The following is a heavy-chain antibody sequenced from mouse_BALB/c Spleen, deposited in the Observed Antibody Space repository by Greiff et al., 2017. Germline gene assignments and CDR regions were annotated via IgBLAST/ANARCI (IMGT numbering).Heavy chain of an antibody. V-gene: IGHV2-2*02. J-gene: IGHJ4*01. CDR3: ARDEDYAMDY. CDR1: GFSLTSYG. CDR2: IWSGGST. Sequence: VKVVESGPGLVQPSQSLSITCTVSGFSLTSYGVHWVRQSPGKGLEWLGVIWSGGSTDYNAAFISRLSISKDNSKSQVFFKMNSLQANDTAIYYCARDEDYAMDYWGQGTSVTVSS.